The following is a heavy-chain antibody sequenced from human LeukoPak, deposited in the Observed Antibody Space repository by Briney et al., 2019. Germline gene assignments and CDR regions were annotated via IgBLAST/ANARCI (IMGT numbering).Heavy chain of an antibody. D-gene: IGHD1-26*01. J-gene: IGHJ4*02. V-gene: IGHV1-18*01. CDR3: ARRGGSYSHSDF. Sequence: GASVKVSCKASGYTFSSYGIIWVRQAPGQGLEWMGWVSAFNGNKEYAPTLQGRDTKPTDTSTTTAYMELRSMTSDDTAVYYCARRGGSYSHSDFWGQGTLVTVSS. CDR2: VSAFNGNK. CDR1: GYTFSSYG.